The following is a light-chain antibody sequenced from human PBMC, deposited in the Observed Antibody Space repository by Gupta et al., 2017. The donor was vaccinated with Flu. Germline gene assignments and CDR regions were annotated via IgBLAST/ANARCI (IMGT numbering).Light chain of an antibody. CDR3: QSADNSGSYVV. V-gene: IGLV3-25*03. J-gene: IGLJ3*02. CDR2: KET. CDR1: TLSTQY. Sequence: SSELTQPPSVSVSPGQTPTITCSGDTLSTQYTYWYQQKPGQAPVLVIFKETERPSGIPERFSASNSGTAVTLTISGVQAEDEAAYYCQSADNSGSYVVFGGGTQLTV.